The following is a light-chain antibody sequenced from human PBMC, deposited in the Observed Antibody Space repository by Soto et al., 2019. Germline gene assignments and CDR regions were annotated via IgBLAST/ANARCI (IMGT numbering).Light chain of an antibody. J-gene: IGKJ1*01. CDR1: QSISSW. Sequence: DIQMTQSPSTLSASVGDRVTITCRASQSISSWLAWYQQKPGKAPKLLIYKASSLESGVPSRFSGRGSGTDFTVTISSLQPDDFAAYYCQQYNSYSPWTFGQGTKVEI. CDR2: KAS. CDR3: QQYNSYSPWT. V-gene: IGKV1-5*03.